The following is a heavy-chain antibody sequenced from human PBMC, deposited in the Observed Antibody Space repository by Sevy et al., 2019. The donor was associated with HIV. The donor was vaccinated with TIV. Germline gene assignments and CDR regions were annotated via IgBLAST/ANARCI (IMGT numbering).Heavy chain of an antibody. CDR1: GGSISRSSYY. Sequence: SETLSLTCTVSGGSISRSSYYWGWIRQPPGKGLEWIGSLSSTGSTSYNPSLRSRATVSADTSKNQFSLKLDSVSAADTAVYYCATPRASGWSEGTVRYFDVWGRGTLVTVSS. V-gene: IGHV4-39*01. CDR3: ATPRASGWSEGTVRYFDV. D-gene: IGHD6-19*01. J-gene: IGHJ2*01. CDR2: LSSTGST.